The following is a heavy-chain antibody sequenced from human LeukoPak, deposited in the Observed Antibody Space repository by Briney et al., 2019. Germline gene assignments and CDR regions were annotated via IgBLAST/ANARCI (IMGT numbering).Heavy chain of an antibody. V-gene: IGHV3-23*01. D-gene: IGHD4-17*01. J-gene: IGHJ4*02. CDR3: AKEDGDYPFDY. CDR2: IYNSGAKI. Sequence: GGSLRLSCAVSGLTFSTYSMTWVRQGPGKGLEWVSSIYNSGAKIFYADSVKGRFTISRDNSKNMLYLHMNSLRVEDTAVYYCAKEDGDYPFDYWGQGTLVTVSS. CDR1: GLTFSTYS.